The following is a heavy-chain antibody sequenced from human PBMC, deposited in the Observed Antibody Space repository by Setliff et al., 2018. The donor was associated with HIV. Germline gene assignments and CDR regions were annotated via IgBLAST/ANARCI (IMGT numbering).Heavy chain of an antibody. CDR3: ARLPQDVRSSIDF. CDR1: GFTFTDYW. Sequence: GGSLRLSCAASGFTFTDYWMHWVRQVPGQGLVWVSRINVDGSSISYADSVKGRFTISRDNAKNTLFPQMNSLRAEDTAVYYCARLPQDVRSSIDFWGQGTLVTVSS. CDR2: INVDGSSI. D-gene: IGHD6-6*01. J-gene: IGHJ4*02. V-gene: IGHV3-74*01.